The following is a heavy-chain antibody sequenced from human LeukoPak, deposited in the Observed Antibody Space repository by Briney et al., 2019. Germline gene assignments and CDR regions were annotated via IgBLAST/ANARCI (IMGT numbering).Heavy chain of an antibody. J-gene: IGHJ4*02. CDR3: ARIDAPPSSTIAGRGPFDS. D-gene: IGHD6-6*01. CDR1: GASISSDDSY. CDR2: LYYSGIT. V-gene: IGHV4-30-4*01. Sequence: SETLSLTCTVSGASISSDDSYWTWIRQPPGKGLEWIGFLYYSGITYYTPSLKSRVTMSMDTSKNQFSLKLTSVTAADTAVYYCARIDAPPSSTIAGRGPFDSWGQGTLVTVSS.